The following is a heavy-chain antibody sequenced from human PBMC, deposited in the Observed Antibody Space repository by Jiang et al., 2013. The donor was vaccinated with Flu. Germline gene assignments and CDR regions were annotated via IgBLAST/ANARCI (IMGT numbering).Heavy chain of an antibody. D-gene: IGHD3-22*01. Sequence: LVESGGGVVQPGRSLRLSCAASGFTFSTYGMHWVRQAPGKGLEWVAVISYDGRRKYYADSVKGRFTSSRDTSKNTLYVQMNSLRAEDTAVYYCARDTMIRDVGAFDIWGQGTMVTVSS. V-gene: IGHV3-30*03. CDR3: ARDTMIRDVGAFDI. J-gene: IGHJ3*02. CDR1: GFTFSTYG. CDR2: ISYDGRRK.